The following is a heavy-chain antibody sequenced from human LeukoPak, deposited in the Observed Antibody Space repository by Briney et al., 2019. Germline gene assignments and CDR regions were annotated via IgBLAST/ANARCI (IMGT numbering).Heavy chain of an antibody. Sequence: SETLSLTCAVYGGSFSGYYLSWIRQPPGKGLEWIGEINHSGSTNYNPSLKSRVTISVDTSKNQFSLKLSSVTAADTAVYYCARKRAGPYFDYWGQGTLVTVSS. J-gene: IGHJ4*02. D-gene: IGHD1-1*01. CDR2: INHSGST. CDR3: ARKRAGPYFDY. CDR1: GGSFSGYY. V-gene: IGHV4-34*01.